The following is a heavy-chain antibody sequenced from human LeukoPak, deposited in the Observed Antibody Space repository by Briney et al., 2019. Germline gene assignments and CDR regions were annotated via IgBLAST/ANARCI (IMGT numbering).Heavy chain of an antibody. V-gene: IGHV3-23*01. J-gene: IGHJ6*02. CDR3: AKERVAAAGIIYYYYGMDV. CDR2: ITGSGGST. D-gene: IGHD6-13*01. Sequence: GGSLRLSCEASGLAFSSHAMTWVRQAPGRGLEWVSGITGSGGSTYHAESVRGRFTISRDNSKNTLYLQMNSLRAEDTAVYYCAKERVAAAGIIYYYYGMDVWGQGTTVTVSS. CDR1: GLAFSSHA.